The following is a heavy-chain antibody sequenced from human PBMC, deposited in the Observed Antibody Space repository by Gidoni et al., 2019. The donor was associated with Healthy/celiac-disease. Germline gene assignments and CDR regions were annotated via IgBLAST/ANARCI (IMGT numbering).Heavy chain of an antibody. J-gene: IGHJ5*02. CDR2: IKQDGSEK. Sequence: EVQLVESGGGLVQPGGSLRLSCAASGFTFSSYWMSWVRQAPGKGLEWVANIKQDGSEKYYVDAVKGRFTISRDNAKNSLYLQMNSLRAEDTAVYYCARDLGCSSTSCYLGGWFDPWGQGTLVTVSS. V-gene: IGHV3-7*03. D-gene: IGHD2-2*01. CDR3: ARDLGCSSTSCYLGGWFDP. CDR1: GFTFSSYW.